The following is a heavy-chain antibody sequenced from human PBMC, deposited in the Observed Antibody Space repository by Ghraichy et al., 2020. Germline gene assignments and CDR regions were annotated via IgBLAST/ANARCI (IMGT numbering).Heavy chain of an antibody. CDR3: ARGYYDDTWGSYRFLDH. CDR1: GYTFTTYA. J-gene: IGHJ4*02. CDR2: INPGNDNT. D-gene: IGHD3-16*02. V-gene: IGHV1-3*01. Sequence: ASVKVPCKASGYTFTTYAIHWVRQAPGQRLEWMGWINPGNDNTRYSQNFQGRVTISRDTSARIGYMELSSLRSEDTAVYYCARGYYDDTWGSYRFLDHWGQGTLVTVSS.